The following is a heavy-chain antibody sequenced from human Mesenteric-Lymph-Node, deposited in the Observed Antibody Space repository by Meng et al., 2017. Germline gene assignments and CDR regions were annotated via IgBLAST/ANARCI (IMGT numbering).Heavy chain of an antibody. CDR3: AKGERQVIDY. Sequence: EVQLLDSGGSLVQPGGSLRLSCAASGFTFSSNAMTWVRQAPGKGLERVSAISGGGGGTYYADSVKGRFTISRDNSKNTLYLQMNSLRVEDTAVYYCAKGERQVIDYWGQGTLVTVSS. V-gene: IGHV3-23*01. CDR2: ISGGGGGT. D-gene: IGHD1-1*01. J-gene: IGHJ4*02. CDR1: GFTFSSNA.